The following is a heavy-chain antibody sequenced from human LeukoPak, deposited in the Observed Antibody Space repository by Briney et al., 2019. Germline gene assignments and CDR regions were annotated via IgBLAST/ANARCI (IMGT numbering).Heavy chain of an antibody. Sequence: GGSLRLSCAASGFTFSSYAMNWVPQAPGKGLKWVSAISSRGDSTYFADSVKGRFTISRDNSKNSLYMQIDSLRVEDTAVYYCAKQKVGGTVIRYFDYWGQGTLATVSS. CDR2: ISSRGDST. CDR3: AKQKVGGTVIRYFDY. D-gene: IGHD1-26*01. J-gene: IGHJ4*02. V-gene: IGHV3-23*01. CDR1: GFTFSSYA.